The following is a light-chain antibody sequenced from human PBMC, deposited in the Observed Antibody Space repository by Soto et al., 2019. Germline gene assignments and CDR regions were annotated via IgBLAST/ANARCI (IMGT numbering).Light chain of an antibody. V-gene: IGKV3-15*01. CDR3: QQYNDWPLT. Sequence: EIVMTQSPVTLSVSPGERLSLPCRASQSVSSNLAWYQQKPGQAPSLLIYGASTRATGIPARFSGTGSGTEFTLTISSLQSEDFALYYCQQYNDWPLTFGQGTKVDIK. CDR1: QSVSSN. J-gene: IGKJ1*01. CDR2: GAS.